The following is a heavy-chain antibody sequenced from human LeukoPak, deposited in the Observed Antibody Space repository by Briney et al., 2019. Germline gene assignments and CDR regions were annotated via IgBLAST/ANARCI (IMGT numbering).Heavy chain of an antibody. V-gene: IGHV3-64D*09. D-gene: IGHD1-26*01. Sequence: GGSLRLTCSASGFTFSRYAMHWVGQAPGKGLEYVSGINDNGGRTHYGDSVKGRFSISRDNSKNTLHLQMSTLRAEDTALYYCVKDVGGSYAFDYWGQGILVTVAS. CDR2: INDNGGRT. CDR3: VKDVGGSYAFDY. J-gene: IGHJ4*01. CDR1: GFTFSRYA.